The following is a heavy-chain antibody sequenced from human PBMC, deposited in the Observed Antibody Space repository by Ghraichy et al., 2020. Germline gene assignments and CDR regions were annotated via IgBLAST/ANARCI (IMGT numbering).Heavy chain of an antibody. CDR2: SRNKRNGYTK. CDR3: ATRIAVARGEDY. CDR1: GFTFSDHY. D-gene: IGHD6-19*01. V-gene: IGHV3-72*01. Sequence: GGSLRLSCAASGFTFSDHYVDWVRQAPGKGLEWVGRSRNKRNGYTKEYAASVEGRFTISRDDSKSSVYLQMNSLKTEDTAVYYCATRIAVARGEDYWGQGTLDTVSS. J-gene: IGHJ4*02.